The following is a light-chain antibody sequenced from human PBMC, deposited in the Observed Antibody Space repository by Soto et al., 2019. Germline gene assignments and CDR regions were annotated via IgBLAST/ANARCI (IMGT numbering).Light chain of an antibody. J-gene: IGKJ1*01. V-gene: IGKV1-5*03. CDR1: QSIDSW. CDR3: QNYNSPPWT. CDR2: KAS. Sequence: DIQMTQSPSTLSASVGDRVTITCRASQSIDSWLAWYQQRPGKVPRLLIYKASTLESGVPSRFSGSGSGTEFTLTISSLQPDDSATYYCQNYNSPPWTFVQGTRVEIK.